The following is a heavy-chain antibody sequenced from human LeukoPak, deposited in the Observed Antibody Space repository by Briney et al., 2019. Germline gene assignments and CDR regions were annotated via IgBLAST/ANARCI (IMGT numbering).Heavy chain of an antibody. CDR1: GGSIRSYY. D-gene: IGHD4-17*01. CDR2: IHYTGST. J-gene: IGHJ5*02. Sequence: PSETLSLTCTVSGGSIRSYYWTWIRQPPGKGLECIGYIHYTGSTNYNPSLKSRVTISVDTSENQFSLKLSSVTAADTAVYYCARVADYGDYVGGDWIDPWGQGTLVTVSS. V-gene: IGHV4-59*12. CDR3: ARVADYGDYVGGDWIDP.